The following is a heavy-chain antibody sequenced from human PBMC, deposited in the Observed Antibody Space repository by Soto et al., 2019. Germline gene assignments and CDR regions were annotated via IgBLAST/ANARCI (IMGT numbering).Heavy chain of an antibody. J-gene: IGHJ5*02. CDR1: GFTFSSYG. CDR2: IWYDGSNK. V-gene: IGHV3-33*01. Sequence: QVQLVESGGGVVQPGRSLRLSCAASGFTFSSYGMHWVRQAPGKGLEWVAVIWYDGSNKYYADSVKGRFTISRDNSKNTLYLQMNSLRAEDTAVYYCARADPAATFWFDPWGQGTLVTVSS. D-gene: IGHD2-2*01. CDR3: ARADPAATFWFDP.